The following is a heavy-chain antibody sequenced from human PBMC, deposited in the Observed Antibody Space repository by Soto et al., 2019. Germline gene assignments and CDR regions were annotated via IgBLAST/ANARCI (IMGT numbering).Heavy chain of an antibody. CDR1: GFTFGSYG. V-gene: IGHV3-30*18. J-gene: IGHJ4*02. CDR2: ILYDGSKK. Sequence: PGGSLRLSCAASGFTFGSYGMHWVRQAPGKGLEWVAVILYDGSKKSYADSVKGRFTISRDNSKNTLYLQMDSLRTEDTAVYYCAKDRGALRWSEEHYYFDYWGQGTLVTVSS. CDR3: AKDRGALRWSEEHYYFDY. D-gene: IGHD4-17*01.